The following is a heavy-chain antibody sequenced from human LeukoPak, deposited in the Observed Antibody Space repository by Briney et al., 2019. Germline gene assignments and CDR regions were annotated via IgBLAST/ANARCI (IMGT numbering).Heavy chain of an antibody. J-gene: IGHJ4*02. CDR2: ISSSSSYI. CDR3: AKIGYSSGWQVDY. CDR1: GFTFSSYS. D-gene: IGHD6-19*01. Sequence: GGSLRLSCAASGFTFSSYSMNWVRQAPGKGLEWVSSISSSSSYIYYADSVKGRFTISRDNAKNSLYLQMNSLRAEDTAVYYCAKIGYSSGWQVDYWGQGTLVTVSS. V-gene: IGHV3-21*04.